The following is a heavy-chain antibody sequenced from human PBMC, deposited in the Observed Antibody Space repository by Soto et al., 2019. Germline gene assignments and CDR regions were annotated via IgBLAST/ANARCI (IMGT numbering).Heavy chain of an antibody. CDR1: GFTFSSYG. CDR2: ISCDGSNK. CDR3: AYVDTTMVGYYGMDV. D-gene: IGHD5-18*01. V-gene: IGHV3-30*03. Sequence: QVQLVESGGGVVQPGRSLRLSCAASGFTFSSYGRYWVRQAPGKGLEWVAVISCDGSNKYYEDSVKGRFTISRDNSKNTLYLQMNSLRAEDTAVYYCAYVDTTMVGYYGMDVWGQGTTVTVSS. J-gene: IGHJ6*02.